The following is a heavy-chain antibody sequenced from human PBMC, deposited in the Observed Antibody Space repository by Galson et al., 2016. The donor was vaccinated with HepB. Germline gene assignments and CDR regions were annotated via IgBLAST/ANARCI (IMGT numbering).Heavy chain of an antibody. CDR1: GNGFTRYW. D-gene: IGHD3-3*01. Sequence: QSGAEVKKPGESLKISCKGSGNGFTRYWIGWVRQMPGKGLEWMGIIYPGDSDTRYSPSFQGHVTISADKSISTAFLQWSSLKASDTAIYYGVRHSGGNPGTPFGVVLSYWGQGTLVTVSS. CDR3: VRHSGGNPGTPFGVVLSY. CDR2: IYPGDSDT. V-gene: IGHV5-51*01. J-gene: IGHJ4*02.